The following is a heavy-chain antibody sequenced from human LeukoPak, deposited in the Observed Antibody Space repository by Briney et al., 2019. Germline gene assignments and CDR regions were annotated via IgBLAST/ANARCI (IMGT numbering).Heavy chain of an antibody. CDR1: GFTFSSYG. CDR3: ARGLAVAYNWFDP. Sequence: GGSLRLSCAASGFTFSSYGMSWVRQAPGKGLEWVSAISGSGGSTYYADSVKGRFTISRDNSKNTLYLQMNSLRAEDTAVYYCARGLAVAYNWFDPWGQGTLVTVSS. V-gene: IGHV3-23*01. CDR2: ISGSGGST. J-gene: IGHJ5*02. D-gene: IGHD6-19*01.